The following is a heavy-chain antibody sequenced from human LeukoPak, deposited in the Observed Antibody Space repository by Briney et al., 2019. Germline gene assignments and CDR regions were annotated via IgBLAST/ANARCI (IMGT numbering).Heavy chain of an antibody. CDR3: ARLRFDFWSGYTHPYFDY. CDR2: IYYSGTA. D-gene: IGHD3-3*01. J-gene: IGHJ4*02. CDR1: GGSISSSSYS. Sequence: SSETLSLTCTVSGGSISSSSYSWGWIRQPPGKGLEWIGSIYYSGTAYYNPSLKSRVTISVDTSKIQFSLKLSSVAATDTAVYFCARLRFDFWSGYTHPYFDYWGQGTLVTVSS. V-gene: IGHV4-39*01.